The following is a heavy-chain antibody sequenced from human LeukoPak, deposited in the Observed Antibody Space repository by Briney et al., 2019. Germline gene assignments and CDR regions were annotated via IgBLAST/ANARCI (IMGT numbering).Heavy chain of an antibody. CDR1: GVSIANTYYY. CDR2: IFHRGTT. CDR3: ATLGLLRGAGCSLATHFDF. D-gene: IGHD1-26*01. V-gene: IGHV4-39*01. Sequence: SETLSPTCTVSGVSIANTYYYWAWIRPPPGKGLDLIGYIFHRGTTFYNSSLKSRVTISTASSKYQFSLRLTSVAAADTAVYFCATLGLLRGAGCSLATHFDFWGQGTLVTVSS. J-gene: IGHJ4*02.